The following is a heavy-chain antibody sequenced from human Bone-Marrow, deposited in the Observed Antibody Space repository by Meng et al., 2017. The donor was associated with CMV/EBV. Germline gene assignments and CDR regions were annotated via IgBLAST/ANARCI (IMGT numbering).Heavy chain of an antibody. V-gene: IGHV3-21*01. J-gene: IGHJ6*02. CDR3: ARVDFGTTVTHALVYGMDV. D-gene: IGHD4-11*01. CDR1: GFTFSSYE. CDR2: ISSSSSYI. Sequence: GGSLRLSCTASGFTFSSYEMNWVRQAPGKGLEWVSSISSSSSYIYYADSVKGRFAISRDNAKNSLYLQMNSLRAEDTAVYYCARVDFGTTVTHALVYGMDVWGQGTTVTVSS.